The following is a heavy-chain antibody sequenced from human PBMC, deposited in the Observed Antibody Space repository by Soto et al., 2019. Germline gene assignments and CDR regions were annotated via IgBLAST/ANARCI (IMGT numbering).Heavy chain of an antibody. Sequence: QVQLQESGPGLVKPSQTLSLTCSVSGGSISSGDYYWTWIRRPPGKGLEWIGYISYSGSTFYSPSLKRRVTISVDRSKNQFSLKLSSVTAADTAVYYCARGQAAALAMDVWGQGTTVTVSS. J-gene: IGHJ6*02. CDR2: ISYSGST. D-gene: IGHD6-13*01. V-gene: IGHV4-30-4*01. CDR1: GGSISSGDYY. CDR3: ARGQAAALAMDV.